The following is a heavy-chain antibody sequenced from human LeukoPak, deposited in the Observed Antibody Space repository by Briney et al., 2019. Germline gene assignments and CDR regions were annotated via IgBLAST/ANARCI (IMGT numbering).Heavy chain of an antibody. D-gene: IGHD1-26*01. Sequence: GGSLGLSCAASGFTFSSYAMSWVRPAPGKGLEWVSAISGSGASTYYADSVKGRFTISRDNSKNTLYLQMNSLRAEDTAVYYCARDRRGGGGSYFDYWGQGTLVTVSS. CDR3: ARDRRGGGGSYFDY. CDR1: GFTFSSYA. V-gene: IGHV3-23*01. CDR2: ISGSGAST. J-gene: IGHJ4*02.